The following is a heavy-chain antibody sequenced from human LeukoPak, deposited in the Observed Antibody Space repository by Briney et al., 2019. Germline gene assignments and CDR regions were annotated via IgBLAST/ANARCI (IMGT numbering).Heavy chain of an antibody. V-gene: IGHV3-23*01. J-gene: IGHJ6*03. D-gene: IGHD1-26*01. CDR3: AKSGASPLYHLDV. CDR2: ITGSDSTA. Sequence: PGGSLRLSCAASGFTVSSNYMSWVRQAPGKGLEWVSGITGSDSTAYYAGSVKGRFTISRDDSKNTLYLQMSSLRVDDTAIYYCAKSGASPLYHLDVWGKGATVTVSS. CDR1: GFTVSSNY.